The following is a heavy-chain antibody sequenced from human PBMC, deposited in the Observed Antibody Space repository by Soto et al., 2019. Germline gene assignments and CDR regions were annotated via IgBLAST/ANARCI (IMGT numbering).Heavy chain of an antibody. CDR1: GFTFSSYG. CDR2: IWYDGSNK. J-gene: IGHJ4*02. V-gene: IGHV3-33*01. Sequence: QVRLVESGGGVVQPGRSLRLSCAASGFTFSSYGMHWVRQAQGKGLEWVAVIWYDGSNKYYADSVKGRFTISRDNSKNTLYLQMNSLRAEDTAVYYCARGSGYGDFPEYFDYWGQGTLVTVSS. D-gene: IGHD4-17*01. CDR3: ARGSGYGDFPEYFDY.